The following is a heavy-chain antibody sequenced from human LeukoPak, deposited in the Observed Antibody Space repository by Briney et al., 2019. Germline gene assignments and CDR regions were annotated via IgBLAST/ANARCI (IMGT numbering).Heavy chain of an antibody. CDR3: AKDIYGSGPSDY. CDR2: ISYDGSNK. V-gene: IGHV3-30*04. D-gene: IGHD3-3*01. J-gene: IGHJ4*02. Sequence: GGSLRLSCAASGFTFSSYAMHWVRQAPGKGLEWVAVISYDGSNKYYADSVKGRFTISRDNSKNMLYLQMNSLRAEDTAVYYCAKDIYGSGPSDYWGQGTLVTVSS. CDR1: GFTFSSYA.